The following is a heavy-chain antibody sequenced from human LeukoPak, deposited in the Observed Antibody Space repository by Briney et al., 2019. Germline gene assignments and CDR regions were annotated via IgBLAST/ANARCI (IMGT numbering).Heavy chain of an antibody. CDR3: ARGIAAVNWFDP. V-gene: IGHV4-59*01. D-gene: IGHD6-13*01. CDR2: IYYSGST. J-gene: IGHJ5*02. CDR1: GGSISSYY. Sequence: SETLSLTCTASGGSISSYYWSWIRQPPGKGLGWIGYIYYSGSTNYNPSLKSRVTISVDTSKNQFSLKLSSVTAADTAVYYCARGIAAVNWFDPWGQGTLVTVSS.